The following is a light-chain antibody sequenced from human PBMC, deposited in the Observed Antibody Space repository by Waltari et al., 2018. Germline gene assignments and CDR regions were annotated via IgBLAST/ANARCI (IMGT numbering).Light chain of an antibody. Sequence: SCMASQSVARALAWYQQKPGQPPRLLIYNTYTRATGVPDRFSGGGSGTDFSLTISRLEPEDFAVYYCQNYVRLPATFGQGTKVEIK. V-gene: IGKV3-20*01. CDR3: QNYVRLPAT. J-gene: IGKJ1*01. CDR2: NTY. CDR1: QSVARA.